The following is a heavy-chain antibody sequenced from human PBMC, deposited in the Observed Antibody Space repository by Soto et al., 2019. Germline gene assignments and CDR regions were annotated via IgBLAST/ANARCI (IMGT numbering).Heavy chain of an antibody. D-gene: IGHD6-6*01. CDR1: GDSIGSGDFY. J-gene: IGHJ5*02. CDR2: IYKSGRT. Sequence: VHLQESGPGLLKPSQTLSLTCGVSGDSIGSGDFYWTWIRQSPEKGLEYIGYIYKSGRTYYNPSLKSRPIISLDTSTNQFFLSLSSVTAADTAIYYCARSLSASSGWFDPWGQGALVTVSS. CDR3: ARSLSASSGWFDP. V-gene: IGHV4-30-4*01.